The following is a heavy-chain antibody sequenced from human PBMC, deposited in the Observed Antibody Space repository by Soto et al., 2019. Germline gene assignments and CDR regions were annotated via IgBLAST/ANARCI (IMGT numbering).Heavy chain of an antibody. J-gene: IGHJ4*02. CDR3: ARGVEMATLAVRYYFDF. CDR2: ISNTGNTI. CDR1: GFTFSISE. D-gene: IGHD5-12*01. Sequence: LRLSCAASGFTFSISEMNWVRQAPGKGLEWVSFISNTGNTIYYADSVKGRFTISRDNARNSLYLQMNSLRAEDTAVYYCARGVEMATLAVRYYFDFWGQGTLVTVSS. V-gene: IGHV3-48*03.